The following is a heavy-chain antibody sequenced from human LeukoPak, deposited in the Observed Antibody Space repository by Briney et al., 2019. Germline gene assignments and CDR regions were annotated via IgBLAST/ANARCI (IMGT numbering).Heavy chain of an antibody. J-gene: IGHJ5*02. V-gene: IGHV3-23*01. CDR1: GFAFGNCG. D-gene: IGHD1-14*01. CDR3: AKERMYNNGWFSP. CDR2: IGGNSGIQT. Sequence: PGGSPRLSCAASGFAFGNCGMGWVRQAPGRGLEWVSSIGGNSGIQTYYADSVKGRFTISRDNSKDTLYLQMDSLRAEDTAVYYCAKERMYNNGWFSPWGQGTLVTVSS.